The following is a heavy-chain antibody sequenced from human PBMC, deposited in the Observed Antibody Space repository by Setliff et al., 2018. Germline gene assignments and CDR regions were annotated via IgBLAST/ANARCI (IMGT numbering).Heavy chain of an antibody. V-gene: IGHV1-18*01. CDR3: SRLVRYCTTTSCQGASGAEL. D-gene: IGHD2-2*01. J-gene: IGHJ4*02. CDR2: INNYSFKT. CDR1: GYTFTNYG. Sequence: ASVKVSCKTSGYTFTNYGINWVRQAPGQGLEWMGWINNYSFKTNSPQKFLDRVTMTTDPSTTTAYLELRSLTSDDTAVYYCSRLVRYCTTTSCQGASGAELWGQGTLVTVSS.